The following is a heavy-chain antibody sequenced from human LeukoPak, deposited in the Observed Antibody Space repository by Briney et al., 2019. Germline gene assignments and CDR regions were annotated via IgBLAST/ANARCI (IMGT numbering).Heavy chain of an antibody. CDR1: GFTFSSYS. Sequence: GGPLRLSCAASGFTFSSYSMNWVRQAPGKGLEWVSSISSGSGYIYYADSVKGRFTISRDNARNSLYLQMNSLRAEDTAVYYCARDLSIRVVFDSWGQGTLVTVSS. CDR3: ARDLSIRVVFDS. V-gene: IGHV3-21*01. J-gene: IGHJ4*02. CDR2: ISSGSGYI. D-gene: IGHD2-21*01.